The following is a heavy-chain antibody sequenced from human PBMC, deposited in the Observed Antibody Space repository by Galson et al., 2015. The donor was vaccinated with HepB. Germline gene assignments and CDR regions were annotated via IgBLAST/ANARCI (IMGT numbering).Heavy chain of an antibody. CDR1: GYTFTSYA. D-gene: IGHD3-9*01. V-gene: IGHV7-4-1*02. Sequence: SVKVSCKASGYTFTSYAMNWVRQAPGQGLEWMGWINTNTGNPTYAQGFTGRFVFSLDTSVSTAYLHITSLKAEDTAMYYCARAEGTGYYYVDYWGQGTLVTVSS. J-gene: IGHJ4*02. CDR2: INTNTGNP. CDR3: ARAEGTGYYYVDY.